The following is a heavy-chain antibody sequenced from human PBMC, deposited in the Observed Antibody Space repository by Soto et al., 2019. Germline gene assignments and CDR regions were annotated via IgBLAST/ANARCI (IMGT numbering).Heavy chain of an antibody. CDR2: ISSNGGST. CDR1: GFTFSSYA. Sequence: EVQLVESGGGLVQPGGSLRLSCAASGFTFSSYAMHWVRQAPGKGLEYVSAISSNGGSTYYADSVKGRFTISRDNSKNTLYVDMGMLRAAGRAVYGCARSDTIFGTTPDYWGQGTMVTVSS. CDR3: ARSDTIFGTTPDY. J-gene: IGHJ4*02. V-gene: IGHV3-64*07. D-gene: IGHD3-3*01.